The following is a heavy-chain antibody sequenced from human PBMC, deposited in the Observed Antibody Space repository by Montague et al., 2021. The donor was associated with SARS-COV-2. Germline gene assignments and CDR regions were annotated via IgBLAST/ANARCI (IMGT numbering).Heavy chain of an antibody. D-gene: IGHD2-21*02. J-gene: IGHJ6*02. CDR2: IYNNGST. V-gene: IGHV4-59*01. Sequence: SETLSLTCTVSGGSISSYYWSWIRQPPGKGLQWIGYIYNNGSTNCNTSLKSRVTLSIDTSKNQFSLKLTSVTAADTAVYYCARGGGDPADYYYYAMDVWGQGTTVTVS. CDR3: ARGGGDPADYYYYAMDV. CDR1: GGSISSYY.